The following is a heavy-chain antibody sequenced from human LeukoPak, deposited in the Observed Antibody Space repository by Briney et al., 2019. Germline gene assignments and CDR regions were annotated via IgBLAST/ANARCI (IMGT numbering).Heavy chain of an antibody. V-gene: IGHV4-34*01. CDR3: ARGRVRGNRGFDY. J-gene: IGHJ4*02. Sequence: SETLSLTCAVYGGSFSGYYWSWIRQPPGKGLEWIGEINHSGSTNYNPSLKSRVTISVDTSKNQFSLKLSSVTAADTAVYYCARGRVRGNRGFDYWGQGTLVTVSS. D-gene: IGHD1-1*01. CDR1: GGSFSGYY. CDR2: INHSGST.